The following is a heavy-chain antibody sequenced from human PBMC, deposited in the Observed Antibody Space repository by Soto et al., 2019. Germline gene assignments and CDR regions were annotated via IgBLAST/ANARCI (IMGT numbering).Heavy chain of an antibody. D-gene: IGHD3-10*01. Sequence: GGSLRLSCAASGFTFSSYAMHWVRQAPGKGLEYVSAISNNGGSTYYADSVKVRFTISRDNSKNTLYLQMSSLRTADTAIYYCVKEGITMVRGVLFAYWGQGTPVTVSS. J-gene: IGHJ4*02. CDR1: GFTFSSYA. CDR3: VKEGITMVRGVLFAY. CDR2: ISNNGGST. V-gene: IGHV3-64D*06.